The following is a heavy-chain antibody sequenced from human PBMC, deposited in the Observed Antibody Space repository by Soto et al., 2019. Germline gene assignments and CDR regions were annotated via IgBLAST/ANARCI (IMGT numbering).Heavy chain of an antibody. CDR3: ARGIVVVNVTNAFDI. V-gene: IGHV5-51*01. CDR1: GYSFISHW. D-gene: IGHD2-21*01. J-gene: IGHJ3*02. CDR2: IYPGDSDT. Sequence: EVLLVQSGAEVKKPGESLTISCKGSGYSFISHWIGWVRQMPGKGLEWMGIIYPGDSDTRYSPSFQGQVTISADKSITTTFLQWSSLKASDTAMYYCARGIVVVNVTNAFDIWGQGTMVTVSS.